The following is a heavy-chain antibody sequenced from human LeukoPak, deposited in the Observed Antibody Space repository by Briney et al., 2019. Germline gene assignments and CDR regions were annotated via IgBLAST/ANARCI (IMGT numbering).Heavy chain of an antibody. J-gene: IGHJ4*02. Sequence: SETLSLTCTVSGYSISSGYYWGWVRQPPGKGLEWIGGIYHSGSTYYNPSLKSRVTISVDTSKNQFFLKLRSVTAADTAVYYCARTSSKWDHTYDYWGQGTLVTVSS. CDR2: IYHSGST. CDR3: ARTSSKWDHTYDY. CDR1: GYSISSGYY. D-gene: IGHD1-26*01. V-gene: IGHV4-38-2*02.